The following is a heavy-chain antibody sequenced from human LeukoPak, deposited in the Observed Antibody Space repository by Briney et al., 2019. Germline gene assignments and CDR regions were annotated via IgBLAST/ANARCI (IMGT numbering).Heavy chain of an antibody. CDR2: IYYSGST. D-gene: IGHD6-13*01. CDR1: GGSISSSSYY. CDR3: AGIAAAGTGY. Sequence: SETLSLTCTVSGGSISSSSYYWGWIRQPPGKGLEWIGSIYYSGSTYYNPSLKSRVTISVDTSKNQFSLKLSSVTAADTAVYCCAGIAAAGTGYWGQETLVTVSS. J-gene: IGHJ4*02. V-gene: IGHV4-39*07.